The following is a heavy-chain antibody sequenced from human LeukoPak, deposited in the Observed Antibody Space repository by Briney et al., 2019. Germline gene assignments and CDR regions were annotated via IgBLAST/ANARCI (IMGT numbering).Heavy chain of an antibody. CDR2: IYYSGST. J-gene: IGHJ3*02. CDR3: ASAYYDILTGYPDAFDI. D-gene: IGHD3-9*01. CDR1: GGSISSYY. V-gene: IGHV4-59*08. Sequence: PSETLSLTCTVSGGSISSYYWSWIRQPPGKGLEWIGYIYYSGSTNYNPSLKSRVTISVDTSKNQFSLKPSSVTAADTAVYYCASAYYDILTGYPDAFDIWGQGTMVTVSS.